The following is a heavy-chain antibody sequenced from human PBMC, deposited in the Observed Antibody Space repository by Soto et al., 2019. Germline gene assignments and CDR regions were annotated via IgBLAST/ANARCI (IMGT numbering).Heavy chain of an antibody. J-gene: IGHJ4*02. CDR1: GFTFSSYA. Sequence: GGSLRLSCAASGFTFSSYAMNWVRQAPGKGLEWVSAISASGGSTYYADSVKGRFTISRDNSKNTLYLQMNSLRAEDTAVYYCAKWVEVPAAPFDYWGQGTLVTVSS. D-gene: IGHD2-2*01. V-gene: IGHV3-23*01. CDR3: AKWVEVPAAPFDY. CDR2: ISASGGST.